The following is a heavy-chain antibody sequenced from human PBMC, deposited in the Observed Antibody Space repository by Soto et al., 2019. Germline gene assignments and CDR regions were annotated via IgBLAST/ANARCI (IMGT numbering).Heavy chain of an antibody. J-gene: IGHJ5*02. CDR3: AAPAFRIAAARHGRSNCFGP. CDR2: IFYTGRT. CDR1: GGSITNPSYY. Sequence: SETLSLTCTVSGGSITNPSYYWGWVRQPPGKGLERIGDIFYTGRTYYSPSLKSRVTISVDTSYQQLSLILTSVSDADTAVYFCAAPAFRIAAARHGRSNCFGPWGQGTLVTVSS. V-gene: IGHV4-39*01. D-gene: IGHD2-21*01.